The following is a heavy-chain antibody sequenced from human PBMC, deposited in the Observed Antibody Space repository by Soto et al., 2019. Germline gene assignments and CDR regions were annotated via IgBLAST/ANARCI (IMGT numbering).Heavy chain of an antibody. Sequence: EVQLVESGGGLVKPGGSLRLSGAASGFTSSSYSMNWVRKAQGKGLEWVSSISSSSSYIYYADSVKGRFTISRDNAKNSLYLQMNSLRAEDTAVYYCARDQPGYSYGYGLGYWGQGTLVTVSS. CDR2: ISSSSSYI. V-gene: IGHV3-21*01. CDR3: ARDQPGYSYGYGLGY. CDR1: GFTSSSYS. D-gene: IGHD5-18*01. J-gene: IGHJ4*02.